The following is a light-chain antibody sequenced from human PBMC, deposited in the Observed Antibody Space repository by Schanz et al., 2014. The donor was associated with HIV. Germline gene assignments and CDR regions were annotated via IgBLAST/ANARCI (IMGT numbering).Light chain of an antibody. CDR3: QQYNSYRRT. J-gene: IGKJ1*01. Sequence: VLTQSPGTLSVSPGETATLSCRASQSVRSNLAWYQQKGGQAPRLLMYGASNRATGIPDRFSGSGSGTEFTLTISSLQPDDFATYYCQQYNSYRRTFGQGTKVEIK. CDR2: GAS. V-gene: IGKV3D-15*01. CDR1: QSVRSN.